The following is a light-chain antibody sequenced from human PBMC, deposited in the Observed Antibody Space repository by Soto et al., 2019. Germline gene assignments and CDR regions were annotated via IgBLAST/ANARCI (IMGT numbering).Light chain of an antibody. CDR3: GTWDSSLSAGV. V-gene: IGLV1-51*01. J-gene: IGLJ3*02. CDR1: SSNIGNNF. Sequence: QSALTQPPSVSAAPGQKVTISCSGSSSNIGNNFVSWYQQLPGTAPTLLIYDSNKRPSGIPDRFSGSKSGTSATLGITGLQTGDEADYYCGTWDSSLSAGVFGGGTKVTVL. CDR2: DSN.